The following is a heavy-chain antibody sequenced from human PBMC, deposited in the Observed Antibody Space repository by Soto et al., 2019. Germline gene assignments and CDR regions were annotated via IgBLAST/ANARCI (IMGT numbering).Heavy chain of an antibody. V-gene: IGHV3-23*01. CDR1: GFTFSSYA. D-gene: IGHD5-12*01. Sequence: EVQLLESGGVLVQPGGSLRLSCAASGFTFSSYAMSWVRQAPGKGLEWVSAISGSGGSTYYADAVKGRFTISRDNSTNTLYLQMNSLRAEDTAVYYCAKDKEMATISPGYFDYWGQGTLVNVSS. CDR2: ISGSGGST. CDR3: AKDKEMATISPGYFDY. J-gene: IGHJ4*02.